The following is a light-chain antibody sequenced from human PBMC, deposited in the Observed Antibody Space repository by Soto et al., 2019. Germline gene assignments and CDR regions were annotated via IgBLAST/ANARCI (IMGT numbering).Light chain of an antibody. V-gene: IGKV1-39*01. CDR2: TAS. CDR3: QQNYSATWT. J-gene: IGKJ1*01. CDR1: QGISTY. Sequence: DIQMTQSPSSLSASVGDRLTITCRASQGISTYLNWYQQKPGKAPKLLIYTASTLQSGVPSRFSGSGSETDFTLTISSLKPEDFATYSCQQNYSATWTFGKGTKVEIK.